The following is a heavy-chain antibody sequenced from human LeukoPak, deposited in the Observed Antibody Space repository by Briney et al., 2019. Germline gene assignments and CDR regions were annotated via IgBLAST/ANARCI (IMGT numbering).Heavy chain of an antibody. Sequence: ASVKVSCKASGYTFTGYYMHWVRQAPGQGLEWMGWINPNSGGTNYAQKFQGRVTMTRDTSISTAYMELSRLRSVDTAVYYCATYSGYGQDFDYWGQGTLVTVSS. CDR1: GYTFTGYY. CDR2: INPNSGGT. V-gene: IGHV1-2*02. D-gene: IGHD5-12*01. J-gene: IGHJ4*02. CDR3: ATYSGYGQDFDY.